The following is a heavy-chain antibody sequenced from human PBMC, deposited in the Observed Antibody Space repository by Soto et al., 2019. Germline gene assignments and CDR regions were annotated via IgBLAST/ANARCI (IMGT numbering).Heavy chain of an antibody. CDR2: INAGNGNT. J-gene: IGHJ5*02. CDR3: ARADEYYYDSSGYYDQGYWFDP. V-gene: IGHV1-3*01. Sequence: ASVKVSCKASGYTFTSYAMHWVRQAPGQRLEWMGWINAGNGNTKYSQKFQGRVTITRDTSTSTVYMELSSLRSEDTAVYYCARADEYYYDSSGYYDQGYWFDPWGQGTLVTVS. CDR1: GYTFTSYA. D-gene: IGHD3-22*01.